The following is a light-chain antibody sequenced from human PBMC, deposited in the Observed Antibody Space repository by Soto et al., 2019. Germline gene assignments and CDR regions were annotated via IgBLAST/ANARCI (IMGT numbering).Light chain of an antibody. J-gene: IGLJ1*01. V-gene: IGLV2-18*01. CDR1: SSDVGSYNR. CDR3: SLYTNSSTYV. Sequence: QSALTQPPSVSGSPGQSVTISCTGTSSDVGSYNRVSWYQQPPGTAPKLMIYEVSNRPSGVPDRFSGSKSGNTASLTISGLQAEDEADYYCSLYTNSSTYVFGTRTKLTVL. CDR2: EVS.